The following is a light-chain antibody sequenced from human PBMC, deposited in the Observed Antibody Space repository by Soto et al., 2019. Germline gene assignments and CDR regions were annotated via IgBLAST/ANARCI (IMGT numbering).Light chain of an antibody. CDR2: AAS. CDR3: QQYGTSHYS. J-gene: IGKJ2*03. V-gene: IGKV3-20*01. Sequence: EIVLTQSPDTLSLSPGESATLSCRASQSVSSSYLAWYQQKPGQAPRLLIYAASSRATGIPDRFSGSGSGPDFTLTISRLDTEDSAVYECQQYGTSHYSFGQETKLQIQ. CDR1: QSVSSSY.